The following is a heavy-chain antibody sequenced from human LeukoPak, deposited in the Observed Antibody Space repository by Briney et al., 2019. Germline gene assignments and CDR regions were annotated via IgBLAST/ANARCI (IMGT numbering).Heavy chain of an antibody. V-gene: IGHV4-39*07. CDR2: IYYSGST. D-gene: IGHD1-7*01. J-gene: IGHJ5*02. CDR3: ARWRWIITGATFGWFDP. Sequence: SETLSLTCTVSGCSISSSSYYWGWIRQPPGKGLEWIGSIYYSGSTYYNPSLKSRVPISVDTSKNQFSLKLSSVTAADSAVYYCARWRWIITGATFGWFDPWGQGTLVTVSS. CDR1: GCSISSSSYY.